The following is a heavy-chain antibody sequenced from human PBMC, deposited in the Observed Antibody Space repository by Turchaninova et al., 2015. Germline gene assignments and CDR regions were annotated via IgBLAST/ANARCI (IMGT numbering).Heavy chain of an antibody. CDR3: ARKELGDYWYFDL. CDR1: GYSFTSYA. D-gene: IGHD3-16*01. J-gene: IGHJ2*01. Sequence: QVQLVQSGAEVKEPGASVKVSCKASGYSFTSYAMHWVRQAPGQRLEWMGWINTGVGNTQYSQKFQDRVTCTRDTSASTAYMELSSLRSEDTAVYYCARKELGDYWYFDLWGRGTLVTVSS. V-gene: IGHV1-3*04. CDR2: INTGVGNT.